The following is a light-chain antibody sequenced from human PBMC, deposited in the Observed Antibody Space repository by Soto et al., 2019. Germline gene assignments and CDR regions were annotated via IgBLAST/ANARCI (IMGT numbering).Light chain of an antibody. CDR1: QSGSSHF. CDR2: GAS. CDR3: QQYGSSPRT. Sequence: EIVLTQSPGTLSLSPGERATLSCRARQSGSSHFLAWYQQKPGQAPRLLIYGASNRATGIPDKFNGSGSGTDFTLTISRLEPEDVARYYCQQYGSSPRTFGQVTKVDIK. V-gene: IGKV3-20*01. J-gene: IGKJ1*01.